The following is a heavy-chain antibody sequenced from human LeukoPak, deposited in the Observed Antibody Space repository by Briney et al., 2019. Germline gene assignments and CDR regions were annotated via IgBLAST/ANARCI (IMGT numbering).Heavy chain of an antibody. D-gene: IGHD6-19*01. CDR1: GFTVSSNY. Sequence: GGSLRLSCAASGFTVSSNYMSWVRQAPGKGLEWVSVIYSGGSTYYADSVKGRFTISRDNSKNTLYLQMNSLRAEDTAVYYCAREHYSSGWHVDYWGQGTLVTVSS. CDR2: IYSGGST. J-gene: IGHJ4*02. V-gene: IGHV3-66*01. CDR3: AREHYSSGWHVDY.